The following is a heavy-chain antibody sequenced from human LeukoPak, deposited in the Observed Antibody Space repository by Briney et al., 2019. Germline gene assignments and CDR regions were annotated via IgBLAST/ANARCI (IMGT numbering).Heavy chain of an antibody. CDR3: ARGPDDQLQWEPGDY. Sequence: ASVKVSCKASGYTFTGYYLHWVRQAPGQGLEWMGRINPNSGGTNYAQKFQGRVTMTRDTSKDQFSLKLSSVTAADTAVYYCARGPDDQLQWEPGDYWGQGTLVTVSS. V-gene: IGHV1-2*06. J-gene: IGHJ4*02. D-gene: IGHD1-26*01. CDR2: INPNSGGT. CDR1: GYTFTGYY.